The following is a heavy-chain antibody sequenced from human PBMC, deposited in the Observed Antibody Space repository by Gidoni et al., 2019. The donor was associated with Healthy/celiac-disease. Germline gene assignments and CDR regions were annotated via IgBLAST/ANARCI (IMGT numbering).Heavy chain of an antibody. V-gene: IGHV4-34*01. CDR3: ARVKYSSGWYNYYYGMDV. CDR1: GGSFSGYS. D-gene: IGHD6-19*01. CDR2: IKHSGST. Sequence: QVQLQQWRAGRLKHSETLSLPCAVYGGSFSGYSWRWIGQPPGKGLEWIGEIKHSGSTNYNPSLQSRVTISVDTSKNQFSLKLSSVTAADTAVYYWARVKYSSGWYNYYYGMDVWGQGTTVTVSS. J-gene: IGHJ6*02.